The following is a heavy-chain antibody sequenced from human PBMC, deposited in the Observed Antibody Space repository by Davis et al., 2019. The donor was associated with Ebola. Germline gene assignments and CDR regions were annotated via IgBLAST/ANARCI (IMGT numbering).Heavy chain of an antibody. J-gene: IGHJ5*02. CDR3: ARDPPGP. V-gene: IGHV1-69*04. Sequence: AASVKVSCKASGGTFNIYPISWVRQAPGQGLEWMGRIIPIVGIGDYAQSFRGRVTITADKSTSTAYLELSSLISDDTAVYFCARDPPGPWGQGTPVTVSS. CDR1: GGTFNIYP. CDR2: IIPIVGIG. D-gene: IGHD3-10*01.